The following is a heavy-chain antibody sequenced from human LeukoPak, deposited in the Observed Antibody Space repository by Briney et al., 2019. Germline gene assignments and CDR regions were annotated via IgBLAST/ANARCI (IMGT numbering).Heavy chain of an antibody. J-gene: IGHJ4*02. CDR2: ISWNSGSR. D-gene: IGHD3-10*01. CDR1: GFTFDDYA. Sequence: PGGSLRLSCAASGFTFDDYAMHWVRQAPGKGLEWVSGISWNSGSRGYADSVKGRFTISRDNAKNSLYLQMNSLRAEDTALYYCAKDSERGSGSHPYYFDYWGQGTLVTVSS. CDR3: AKDSERGSGSHPYYFDY. V-gene: IGHV3-9*01.